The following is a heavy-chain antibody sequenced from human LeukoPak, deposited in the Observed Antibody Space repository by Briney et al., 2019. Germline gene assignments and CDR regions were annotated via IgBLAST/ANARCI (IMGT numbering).Heavy chain of an antibody. D-gene: IGHD5-24*01. V-gene: IGHV3-33*01. CDR3: ERADGLNDY. J-gene: IGHJ4*02. CDR2: IWNDGSNS. CDR1: GFTFSDYG. Sequence: GGSLRLSCAASGFTFSDYGMHWVRQAPGKGLEWVASIWNDGSNSNHVDSVRGRFSISRDNSKNTLYLQMNSLRVEDTAVYFSERADGLNDYWGLGTLVTVSS.